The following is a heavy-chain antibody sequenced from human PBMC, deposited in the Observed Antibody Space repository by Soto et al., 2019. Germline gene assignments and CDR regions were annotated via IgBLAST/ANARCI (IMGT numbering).Heavy chain of an antibody. J-gene: IGHJ6*02. CDR2: MFYSGLT. CDR1: GXSLTSSYYY. V-gene: IGHV4-39*01. Sequence: XTLSLTCSVSGXSLTSSYYYWAWIRQPPGKGLEWIGIMFYSGLTYYNKSINSRVTLSVDTSKKPFSVRLNSVTAADTAVYYCAPLSVSLSGPYGIHVWGQGTTGTVS. D-gene: IGHD2-15*01. CDR3: APLSVSLSGPYGIHV.